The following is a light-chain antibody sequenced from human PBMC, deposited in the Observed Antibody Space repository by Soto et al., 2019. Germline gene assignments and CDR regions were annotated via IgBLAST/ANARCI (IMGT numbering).Light chain of an antibody. Sequence: DIVMTQSPDSLAVSLGERATINFKSNQSVWSNSKNRNHLSWYQQKPGQPPKLLIYWATTRESGVPDRFSGSGSGTDFTLTVSGLQTEDVAIYYCHQYFRSPLTFGQGTKVDIK. J-gene: IGKJ4*01. CDR3: HQYFRSPLT. V-gene: IGKV4-1*01. CDR2: WAT. CDR1: QSVWSNSKNRNH.